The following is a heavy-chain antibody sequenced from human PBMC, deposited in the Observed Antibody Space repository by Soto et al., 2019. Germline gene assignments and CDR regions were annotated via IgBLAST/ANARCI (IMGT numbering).Heavy chain of an antibody. CDR2: INHSGST. CDR1: GGSFSGYY. J-gene: IGHJ6*02. V-gene: IGHV4-34*01. Sequence: SETLSLTCAVYGGSFSGYYWSWIRQPPGKGLEWIGEINHSGSTNYNPSLKSRVTISVDTSKNQFSLKLSYVTAADTAVYYCARTDHYYYYYGMDVWGQGTTVTVSS. CDR3: ARTDHYYYYYGMDV.